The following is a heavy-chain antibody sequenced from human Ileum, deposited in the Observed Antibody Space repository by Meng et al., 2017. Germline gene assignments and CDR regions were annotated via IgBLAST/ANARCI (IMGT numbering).Heavy chain of an antibody. CDR3: ARRRGGSGRDY. CDR1: GGSISSSNYY. V-gene: IGHV4-39*01. CDR2: IYHSGST. Sequence: QLQLQESGPGLVKPSETLSLTCTVSGGSISSSNYYWDWIRQPPGKGLEWIGAIYHSGSTSYNPSLQSRVTMFVDTSKNQFSLMLTSVTATDTAVYYCARRRGGSGRDYWGQGTLVTVSS. J-gene: IGHJ4*02. D-gene: IGHD3-10*01.